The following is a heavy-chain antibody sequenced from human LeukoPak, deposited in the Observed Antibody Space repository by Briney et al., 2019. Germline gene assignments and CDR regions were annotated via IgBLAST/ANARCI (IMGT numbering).Heavy chain of an antibody. CDR2: IYTGGST. CDR1: GGSISSYY. Sequence: SETPSLTCTVSGGSISSYYWSWIRQPAGKGLEWIGRIYTGGSTNYNPSLKSRVTMSVDTSKNQFSLKLSSVTAADTAVYYCARDRTYCSGGSCYMGQIDYWGQGTLVTVSP. J-gene: IGHJ4*02. CDR3: ARDRTYCSGGSCYMGQIDY. D-gene: IGHD2-15*01. V-gene: IGHV4-4*07.